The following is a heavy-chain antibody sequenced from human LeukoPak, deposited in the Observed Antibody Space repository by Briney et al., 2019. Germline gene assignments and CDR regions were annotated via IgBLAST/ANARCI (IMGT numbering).Heavy chain of an antibody. V-gene: IGHV1-69*13. CDR3: ARAPLYYYDSSGYYYPFDY. J-gene: IGHJ4*02. CDR1: GGTFSSYA. D-gene: IGHD3-22*01. Sequence: GASVKVSCKSSGGTFSSYAISWVRQAPGQGLEWMGGIIPIFGTANYAQKFQGRVTITADESTSTAYMELSSLRSEDTAVYYCARAPLYYYDSSGYYYPFDYWGQGTLVTVSS. CDR2: IIPIFGTA.